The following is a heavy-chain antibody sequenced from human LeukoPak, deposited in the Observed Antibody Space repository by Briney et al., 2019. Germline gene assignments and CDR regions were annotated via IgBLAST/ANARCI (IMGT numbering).Heavy chain of an antibody. Sequence: SVKVSCKASGGTFSSYAISWVRQAPGQGLEWMGRIIPILGIANYAQKFQGRVTITADKSTSTAYMELSSLRSEDTAVYYCARELPYIVGATPFDYWGQGTLVTVSS. V-gene: IGHV1-69*04. CDR3: ARELPYIVGATPFDY. CDR2: IIPILGIA. D-gene: IGHD1-26*01. J-gene: IGHJ4*02. CDR1: GGTFSSYA.